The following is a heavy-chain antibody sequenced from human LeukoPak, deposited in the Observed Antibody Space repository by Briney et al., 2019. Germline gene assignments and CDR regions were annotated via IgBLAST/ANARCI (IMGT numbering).Heavy chain of an antibody. J-gene: IGHJ4*02. CDR3: AKGTYTSGWYYDFDH. V-gene: IGHV3-23*01. D-gene: IGHD6-19*01. CDR2: ISGSGATT. Sequence: GGSLRLSCAASGFTFTSYAMSWVRQAPGKGLERVSAISGSGATTYFADSVKGRFTLSRDNSHNTLSLQMNSLTAEDTAVYYCAKGTYTSGWYYDFDHWGQGTLVTVSS. CDR1: GFTFTSYA.